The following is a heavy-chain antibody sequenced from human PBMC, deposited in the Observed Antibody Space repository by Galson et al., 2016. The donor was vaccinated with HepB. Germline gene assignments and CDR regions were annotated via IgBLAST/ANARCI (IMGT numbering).Heavy chain of an antibody. V-gene: IGHV4-39*01. CDR3: ARHPGILDHGDFVLDFDS. D-gene: IGHD4-17*01. CDR1: GTSIISSSYY. CDR2: TYYSGPT. J-gene: IGHJ4*02. Sequence: SETLSLTCTVSGTSIISSSYYWGWIRQPPGKGLEWIGSTYYSGPTYYNPSLKGRVTISVDTSKNQFSLRLTSVTATDTAVYYCARHPGILDHGDFVLDFDSWGQGTLVSVSS.